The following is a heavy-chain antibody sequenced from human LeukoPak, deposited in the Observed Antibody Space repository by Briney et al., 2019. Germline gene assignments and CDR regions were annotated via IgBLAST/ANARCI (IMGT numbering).Heavy chain of an antibody. CDR2: INPNSGGT. CDR1: GYTFTGYY. CDR3: ARTPPEPWLVGDLFDY. V-gene: IGHV1-2*02. D-gene: IGHD6-19*01. Sequence: GASVKVSCKASGYTFTGYYMHWVRQAPGQGLEWMGWINPNSGGTNYAQKFQGRVTMTRDTSISTAYMELSRLRSDGTAVYYCARTPPEPWLVGDLFDYWGQGTLVTVSS. J-gene: IGHJ4*02.